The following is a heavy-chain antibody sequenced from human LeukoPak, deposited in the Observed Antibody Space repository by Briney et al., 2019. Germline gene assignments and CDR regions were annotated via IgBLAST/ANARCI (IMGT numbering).Heavy chain of an antibody. J-gene: IGHJ5*02. CDR2: IYHSGST. CDR3: ARDWGGSGWFDP. Sequence: PSQTLSLTCTVSGGSISSGGYYWSWIRQPPGKGLEWIGYIYHSGSTYYNPSLKSRVTISVDTSKNQFSLKLSSVTAADTAVYYCARDWGGSGWFDPWGQGTLVTVSS. D-gene: IGHD3-10*01. V-gene: IGHV4-30-2*01. CDR1: GGSISSGGYY.